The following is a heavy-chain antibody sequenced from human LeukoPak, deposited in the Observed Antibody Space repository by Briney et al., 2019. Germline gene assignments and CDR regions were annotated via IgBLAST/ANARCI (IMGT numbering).Heavy chain of an antibody. D-gene: IGHD6-6*01. CDR3: ARVFSSSPHFDY. Sequence: SETLSLTCTVSGGSISTYYWSWIRQPPGKRLEWIGYIHYSGSTYYNPSLKSRVTISVDTSKNQFSLKLSSVTAADTAVYYCARVFSSSPHFDYWGQGTLVTVSS. J-gene: IGHJ4*02. CDR1: GGSISTYY. V-gene: IGHV4-59*12. CDR2: IHYSGST.